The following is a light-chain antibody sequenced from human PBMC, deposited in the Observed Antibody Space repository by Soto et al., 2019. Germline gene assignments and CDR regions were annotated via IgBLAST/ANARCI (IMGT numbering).Light chain of an antibody. CDR1: QTISSW. J-gene: IGKJ2*01. V-gene: IGKV1-5*03. Sequence: DIQMTQSPSTLSASVGDRVTITCRASQTISSWLAWYQQKPGKAPKLLIYKASTLESGVPSRFSGIRSGTEFTLTISSLQPDDFATYYCQQYSEYSSYTFGQGTRLEIK. CDR3: QQYSEYSSYT. CDR2: KAS.